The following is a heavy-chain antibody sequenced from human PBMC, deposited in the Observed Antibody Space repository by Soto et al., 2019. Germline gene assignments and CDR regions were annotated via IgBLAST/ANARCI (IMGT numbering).Heavy chain of an antibody. V-gene: IGHV1-8*01. D-gene: IGHD3-10*01. J-gene: IGHJ3*02. CDR3: ARIRGGWPWGAFDI. CDR1: GYTFTSYD. CDR2: MNPNSGNT. Sequence: ASVKVSCRASGYTFTSYDINWVRQATGQGLEWMGWMNPNSGNTGYAQKFQGRVTMTRNTSISTAYMELSSLRSEDTAVYYCARIRGGWPWGAFDIWGQGTMVTVSS.